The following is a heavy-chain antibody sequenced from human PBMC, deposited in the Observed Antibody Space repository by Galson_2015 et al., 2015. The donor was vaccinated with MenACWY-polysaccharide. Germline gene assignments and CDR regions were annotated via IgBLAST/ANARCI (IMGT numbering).Heavy chain of an antibody. CDR1: GFTFTSYA. J-gene: IGHJ5*02. V-gene: IGHV3-23*01. CDR3: AKDSPDFWSVAGRFDH. Sequence: SLRLSCAASGFTFTSYAMSWVRQAPGKGLEWVSAIRSSGTNTYYADSVKGRFTISRDNSKNTLYLQMNSLRAEDTAVYYCAKDSPDFWSVAGRFDHWGQGTLVTASS. CDR2: IRSSGTNT. D-gene: IGHD3-3*01.